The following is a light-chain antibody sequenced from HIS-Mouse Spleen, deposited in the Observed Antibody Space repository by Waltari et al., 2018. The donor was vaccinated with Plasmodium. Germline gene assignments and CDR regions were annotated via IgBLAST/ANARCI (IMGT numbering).Light chain of an antibody. J-gene: IGKJ5*01. Sequence: EIVLTQSPATLSLSPGERATLSCRASQSVSSYFACYQQKPGQAPRLLIYVASNSATGIPARFSGSGSGTDFTLTISSLEPEDFAVYYCQQRSNWPITFGQGTRLEIK. V-gene: IGKV3-11*01. CDR2: VAS. CDR1: QSVSSY. CDR3: QQRSNWPIT.